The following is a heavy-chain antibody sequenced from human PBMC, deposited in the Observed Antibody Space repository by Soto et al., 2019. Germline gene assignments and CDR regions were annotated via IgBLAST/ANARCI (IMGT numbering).Heavy chain of an antibody. CDR3: ATVGYCGGDCYSNWFDP. CDR1: EGSSSGYY. CDR2: INHSGST. J-gene: IGHJ5*02. Sequence: CHTCSVYEGSSSGYYWSWISKKPGKGLEWIGEINHSGSTNYNPSLKSRVTISVDTSKNQFSLKLSSVTAADTAAYYCATVGYCGGDCYSNWFDPWGQGTLVIVSS. D-gene: IGHD2-21*02. V-gene: IGHV4-34*01.